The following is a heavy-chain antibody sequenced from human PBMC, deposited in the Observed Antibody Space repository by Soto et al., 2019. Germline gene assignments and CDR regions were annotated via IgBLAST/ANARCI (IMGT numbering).Heavy chain of an antibody. Sequence: TGGSLRLSCAASGFTFSNYAMSWVRQAPGKGLEWVSVISDSGGSTYYADSVKGRFTISRDNSKNTLYLQMNSLRAEDTAVYYCAKAYYDILTGLINWGQGTLVTVSS. J-gene: IGHJ4*02. CDR2: ISDSGGST. CDR3: AKAYYDILTGLIN. CDR1: GFTFSNYA. D-gene: IGHD3-9*01. V-gene: IGHV3-23*01.